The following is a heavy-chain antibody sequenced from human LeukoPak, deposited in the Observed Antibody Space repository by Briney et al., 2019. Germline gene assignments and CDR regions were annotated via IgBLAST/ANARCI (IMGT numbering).Heavy chain of an antibody. J-gene: IGHJ4*02. D-gene: IGHD6-19*01. CDR3: ARQWLVPGYYFDY. Sequence: GGSLRLSCAASGFTFSSYAMSWVRQAPGKGLEWVSAISGSGGSTYYADSVKGRFTISRDNSKNTLYLQMNSLRAEDTAVYYCARQWLVPGYYFDYWGQGTLVTVSS. CDR1: GFTFSSYA. CDR2: ISGSGGST. V-gene: IGHV3-23*01.